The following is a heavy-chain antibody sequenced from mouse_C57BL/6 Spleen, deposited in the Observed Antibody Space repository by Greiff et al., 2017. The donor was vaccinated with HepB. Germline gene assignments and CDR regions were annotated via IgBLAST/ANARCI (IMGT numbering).Heavy chain of an antibody. CDR2: IYPGSGST. D-gene: IGHD1-1*01. J-gene: IGHJ4*01. V-gene: IGHV1-55*01. Sequence: VKLQQSGAELVKPGASVKMSCKASGYTFTSYWITWVKQRPGQGLEWIGDIYPGSGSTNYNEKFKSKATLTVDTSSSTAYMQLSSLTSEDSAVYYCARVTVVDSYYAMDYWGQGTSVTVSS. CDR1: GYTFTSYW. CDR3: ARVTVVDSYYAMDY.